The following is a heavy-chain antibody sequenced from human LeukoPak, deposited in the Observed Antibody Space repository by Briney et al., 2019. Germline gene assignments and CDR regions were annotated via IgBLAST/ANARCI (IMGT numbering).Heavy chain of an antibody. CDR3: ARAVRFLEWLMPKLWFDP. V-gene: IGHV1-2*02. CDR1: GYTFTGYY. J-gene: IGHJ5*02. CDR2: ITPNSGRT. Sequence: SVKVSCKASGYTFTGYYMHWVRQAPGQGLEWMGWITPNSGRTNYAQKFQGRVTMTRDTSISTAYMELSRLRSDDTAVYYCARAVRFLEWLMPKLWFDPWGQGTLVTVSS. D-gene: IGHD3-3*01.